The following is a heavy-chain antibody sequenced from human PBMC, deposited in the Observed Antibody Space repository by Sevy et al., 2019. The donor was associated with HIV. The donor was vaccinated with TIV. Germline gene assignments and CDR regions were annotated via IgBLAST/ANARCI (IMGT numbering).Heavy chain of an antibody. J-gene: IGHJ4*02. CDR2: ISSSSSYI. Sequence: GGSLRLSCAASGFTFSSYSMNWVRQAPGKGLEWVSSISSSSSYIYYADSVKGRFTISRDNAKNSLYLQMNSLRAEDTAVYYCARDGRASFAGTPDYWGQGTLVTVSS. D-gene: IGHD6-13*01. CDR1: GFTFSSYS. V-gene: IGHV3-21*01. CDR3: ARDGRASFAGTPDY.